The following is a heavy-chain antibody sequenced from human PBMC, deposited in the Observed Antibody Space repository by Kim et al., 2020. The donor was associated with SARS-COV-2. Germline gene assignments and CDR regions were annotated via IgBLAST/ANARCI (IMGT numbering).Heavy chain of an antibody. CDR2: IHSTGTT. Sequence: SETLSLTCTVSGASINNNYWTWIRQSPAKGLEWIGYIHSTGTTEYNPSIEGRVTLSIDTSRNQFSLTLRSVTAADTAMYFCGRNGVYLDVWGKGTTVTVSS. D-gene: IGHD2-8*01. V-gene: IGHV4-59*08. CDR1: GASINNNY. CDR3: GRNGVYLDV. J-gene: IGHJ6*03.